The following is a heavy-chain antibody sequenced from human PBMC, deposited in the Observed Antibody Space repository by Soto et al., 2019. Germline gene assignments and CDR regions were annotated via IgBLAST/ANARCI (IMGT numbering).Heavy chain of an antibody. CDR3: ARDSGYGSGSSVNHYLDY. Sequence: EVQLVESGGGLAQPGGSLRLSCAASGFTFSNYDMNWVRQAPGKGLEWLSYIGAAGTIVYYADSVKGRFTISGDSAQNSLYLQMDSLRVDDTAVYYCARDSGYGSGSSVNHYLDYWGHGTQVTVSS. CDR2: IGAAGTIV. J-gene: IGHJ4*01. V-gene: IGHV3-48*03. CDR1: GFTFSNYD. D-gene: IGHD3-10*01.